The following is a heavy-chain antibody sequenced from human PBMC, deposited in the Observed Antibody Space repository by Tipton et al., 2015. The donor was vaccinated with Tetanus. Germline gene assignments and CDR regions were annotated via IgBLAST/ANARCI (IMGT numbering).Heavy chain of an antibody. CDR1: GYTFTRYG. V-gene: IGHV1-69*13. CDR3: AREQKIQQWLVDYYYYGMDV. Sequence: LVQSGAEVKKSGASVKVSCKSSGYTFTRYGITWVRQAPGQGLEWMGGIIPMFGTANYAQKFQGRVTITADESTRTAYMELSSLRSEDTAVYYCAREQKIQQWLVDYYYYGMDVWGQGTTVTVSS. D-gene: IGHD6-19*01. CDR2: IIPMFGTA. J-gene: IGHJ6*02.